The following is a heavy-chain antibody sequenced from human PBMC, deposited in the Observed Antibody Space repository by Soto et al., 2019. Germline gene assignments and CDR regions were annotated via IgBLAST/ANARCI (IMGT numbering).Heavy chain of an antibody. D-gene: IGHD6-6*01. CDR2: INAGNGNT. CDR3: ARAPGGSSSFVDY. V-gene: IGHV1-3*05. CDR1: GYTFTSYA. Sequence: QVQLVQSGAEEKKPGASVKVACKASGYTFTSYAMQRVRQAPGQRLEWMGWINAGNGNTKYSQKFQGRVTITRDTSASTAYMELSSLRSEDTAVYYCARAPGGSSSFVDYWGQGTLVTVSS. J-gene: IGHJ4*02.